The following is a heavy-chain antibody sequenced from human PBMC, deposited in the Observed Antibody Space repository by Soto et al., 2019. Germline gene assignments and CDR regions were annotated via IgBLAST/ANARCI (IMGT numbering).Heavy chain of an antibody. CDR1: GYTFTNYG. V-gene: IGHV1-18*01. Sequence: ASVKVSCKASGYTFTNYGVSWVRQAPGQGLEWMGWINTYKGNTNYAQKFQGRVTMTTDTSTSTAYMELRSLRSDDTAIYYCAKVQEKWSKFFDYWGQGTLVTVSS. CDR2: INTYKGNT. J-gene: IGHJ4*02. D-gene: IGHD2-15*01. CDR3: AKVQEKWSKFFDY.